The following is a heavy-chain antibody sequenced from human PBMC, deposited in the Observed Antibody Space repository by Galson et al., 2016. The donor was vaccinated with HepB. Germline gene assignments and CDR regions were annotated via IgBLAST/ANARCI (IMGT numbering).Heavy chain of an antibody. J-gene: IGHJ3*02. CDR3: GRGSKYGFDM. CDR2: IFTYGSGA. CDR1: GFTFSRYG. Sequence: SLRLSCAGSGFTFSRYGMTWVRQAPGKGLVWISRIFTYGSGALYADSVKGRFTISRDNAKNTLFLQMNSLRADDTAVYYCGRGSKYGFDMWGQGTMVTVSS. V-gene: IGHV3-74*01.